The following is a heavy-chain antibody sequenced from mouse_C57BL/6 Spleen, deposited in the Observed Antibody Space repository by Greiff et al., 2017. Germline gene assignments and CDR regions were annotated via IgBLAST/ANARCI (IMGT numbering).Heavy chain of an antibody. D-gene: IGHD2-2*01. CDR2: IDPSDSYT. Sequence: QVQLQQPGAELVMPGASVKLSCKASGYTFTSYWMHWVKQRPGQGLEWIGEIDPSDSYTNYNQKFKGKSTLTVDKSSSTAYMQLSSLTSEDSAVYYWARWRYGYGRYYFDYWGQGTTLTVAS. CDR3: ARWRYGYGRYYFDY. V-gene: IGHV1-69*01. CDR1: GYTFTSYW. J-gene: IGHJ2*01.